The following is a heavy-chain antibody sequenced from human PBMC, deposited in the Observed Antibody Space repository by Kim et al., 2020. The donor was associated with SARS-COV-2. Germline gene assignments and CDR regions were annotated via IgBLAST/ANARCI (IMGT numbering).Heavy chain of an antibody. V-gene: IGHV1-18*04. J-gene: IGHJ6*04. CDR1: GYTFTSYG. D-gene: IGHD6-19*01. CDR2: ISAYNGNT. Sequence: ASVKVSCKASGYTFTSYGISWVRQAPGQGLERMGWISAYNGNTNYAQKLQGRVTMTTDTSTSTAYMELRSLRSDDTAVYYCARERDVAVAGTRIYYYGMDVWGEGTTVTVSS. CDR3: ARERDVAVAGTRIYYYGMDV.